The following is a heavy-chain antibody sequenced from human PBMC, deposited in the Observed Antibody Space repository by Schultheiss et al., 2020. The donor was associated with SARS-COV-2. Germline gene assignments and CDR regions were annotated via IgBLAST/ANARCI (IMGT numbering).Heavy chain of an antibody. Sequence: SVKVSCKASGGTFSSYAISWVRQAPGQGLEWMGGIIPIFGTANYAQKFQGRVTITADESTSTAYMELSSLRSQDTAVYYCARDRYDFWSGYVSYWYFDLWGRGTLVTVSS. D-gene: IGHD3-3*01. CDR2: IIPIFGTA. V-gene: IGHV1-69*13. CDR1: GGTFSSYA. J-gene: IGHJ2*01. CDR3: ARDRYDFWSGYVSYWYFDL.